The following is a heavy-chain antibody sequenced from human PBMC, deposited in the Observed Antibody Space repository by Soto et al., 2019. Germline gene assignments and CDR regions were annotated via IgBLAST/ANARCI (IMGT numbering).Heavy chain of an antibody. J-gene: IGHJ4*02. CDR2: INPNGGRT. D-gene: IGHD3-10*01. Sequence: QVQLVQSGTEVKKPGASVKVSCKASGYTFTTHYMHWVRQAPGQGLEWMGIINPNGGRTTYALKFQGRVTMTSDTSKNTVYVELTSLRSEDTAVYYCARAGENYGSGTFSPPLRYYFNSWGQGTLVTVSS. V-gene: IGHV1-46*01. CDR3: ARAGENYGSGTFSPPLRYYFNS. CDR1: GYTFTTHY.